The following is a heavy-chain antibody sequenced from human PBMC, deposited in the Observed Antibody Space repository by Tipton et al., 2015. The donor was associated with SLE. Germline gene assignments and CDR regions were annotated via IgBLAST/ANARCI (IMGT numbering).Heavy chain of an antibody. V-gene: IGHV4-28*03. D-gene: IGHD3-16*01. Sequence: TLSLTCVVSGFSIRSSYWWGWIRQPPGKGLGWIGYIYYSGSTHYNLSPQSRATMSVDTSKNQLSLKLSSVTAVDTAVYYCARAYTSAPPKDLYLYGIDVWGQGTTVTVSS. CDR1: GFSIRSSYW. CDR3: ARAYTSAPPKDLYLYGIDV. J-gene: IGHJ6*02. CDR2: IYYSGST.